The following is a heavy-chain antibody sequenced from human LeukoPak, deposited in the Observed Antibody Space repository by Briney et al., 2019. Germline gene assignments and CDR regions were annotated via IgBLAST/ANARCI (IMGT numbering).Heavy chain of an antibody. J-gene: IGHJ4*02. Sequence: TSQTLSLTSAISGDSVSSYSAGWNSIRQSPSRGLEWLGRTYYRSKWYNEYALSVRSRITISPDTSKNQVSLKLNPVTPDDTAFYYCGRDIGAAIGHWGQGTLVTVSS. V-gene: IGHV6-1*01. CDR2: TYYRSKWYN. CDR3: GRDIGAAIGH. CDR1: GDSVSSYSAG. D-gene: IGHD6-13*01.